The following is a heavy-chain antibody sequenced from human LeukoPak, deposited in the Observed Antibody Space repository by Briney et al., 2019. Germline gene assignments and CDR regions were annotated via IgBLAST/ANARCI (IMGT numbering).Heavy chain of an antibody. D-gene: IGHD5-18*01. J-gene: IGHJ5*02. CDR2: INAGSGNT. V-gene: IGHV1-3*01. CDR3: ARDTAMVKGWFDP. Sequence: ASVKVSCKASGYTFTSYAMHWVRQAPGQRLEWMGWINAGSGNTEYSQKFQGRVTITRDTSASTAYMELSSLRSEDTAVYYCARDTAMVKGWFDPWGQGTLVTVSS. CDR1: GYTFTSYA.